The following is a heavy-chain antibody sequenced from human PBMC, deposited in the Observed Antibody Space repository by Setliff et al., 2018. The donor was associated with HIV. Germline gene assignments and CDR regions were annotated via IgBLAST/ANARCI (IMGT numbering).Heavy chain of an antibody. CDR2: IVVGSGNT. CDR1: GFTXXNAG. J-gene: IGHJ3*02. CDR3: AADPQTGTTSYDAFDI. Sequence: SXKVXXXASGFTXXNAGVXXXXQARGQRLXWXGWIVVGSGNTNYAQKFQERVTIXXDMSTSRAYMELSGLRTEDTAVYYCAADPQTGTTSYDAFDIWGQGTVVTVSS. D-gene: IGHD1-7*01. V-gene: IGHV1-58*01.